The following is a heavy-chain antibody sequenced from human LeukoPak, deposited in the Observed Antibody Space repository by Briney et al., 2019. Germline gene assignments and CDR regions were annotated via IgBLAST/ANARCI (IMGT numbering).Heavy chain of an antibody. J-gene: IGHJ4*02. CDR1: GGSISSSNW. CDR3: ARGDSGSFSQFDC. V-gene: IGHV4-4*02. Sequence: SETLSLTCAVSGGSISSSNWWSWVRQPPGKGLEWIGEIYHSGSTNYNPSLKSRVTISVDKSKNQFSLKLSSVTAADTAVYYCARGDSGSFSQFDCWGQGTLVTVSS. CDR2: IYHSGST. D-gene: IGHD1-26*01.